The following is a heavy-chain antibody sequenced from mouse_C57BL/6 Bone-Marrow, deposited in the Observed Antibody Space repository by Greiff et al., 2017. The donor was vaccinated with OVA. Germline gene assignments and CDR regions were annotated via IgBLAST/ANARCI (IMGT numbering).Heavy chain of an antibody. D-gene: IGHD1-1*01. CDR3: ARKNCYGSSCSRYFDV. CDR2: ISDGGSYT. J-gene: IGHJ1*03. V-gene: IGHV5-4*01. Sequence: EVLLVESGGGLVKPGGSLKLSCAASGFTFSSYAMSWVRQTPEKRLEWVATISDGGSYTYYPDNVKGRFTISRDNAKNNLYLQMSHLKSEDTAMYYCARKNCYGSSCSRYFDVWGTGTTVTVSS. CDR1: GFTFSSYA.